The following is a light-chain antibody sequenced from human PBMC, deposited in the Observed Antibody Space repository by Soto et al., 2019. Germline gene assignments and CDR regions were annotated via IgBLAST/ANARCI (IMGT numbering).Light chain of an antibody. CDR2: DAS. CDR1: QTISSW. CDR3: QQYYTYAT. V-gene: IGKV1-5*01. J-gene: IGKJ5*01. Sequence: DIQMTQSPSTLSVSVGDRVTITCRASQTISSWLAWYQQKPGRAPKPLIFDASTLRTGVPSRFSGSGSGSEFNFTITGLEPDDFAAYFCQQYYTYATFGHGTRLEIK.